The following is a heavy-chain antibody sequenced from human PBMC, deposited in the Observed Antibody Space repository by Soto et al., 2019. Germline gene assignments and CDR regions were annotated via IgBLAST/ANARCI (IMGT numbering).Heavy chain of an antibody. D-gene: IGHD6-19*01. CDR2: IIPIFGTA. J-gene: IGHJ4*02. CDR3: ARDRYGSGQNLFDY. Sequence: ASVKVSCKASGGTFSSYAISWVRQAPGQGLEWMGGIIPIFGTANYAQKFQGRVTITRDTSASTAYMELRSLRSDDTAVYYCARDRYGSGQNLFDYWGQGTLVTVSS. V-gene: IGHV1-69*05. CDR1: GGTFSSYA.